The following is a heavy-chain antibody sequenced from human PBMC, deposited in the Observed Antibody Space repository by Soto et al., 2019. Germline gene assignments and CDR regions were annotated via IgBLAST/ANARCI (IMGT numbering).Heavy chain of an antibody. CDR3: AGLTAMVSGWLAP. V-gene: IGHV4-39*01. J-gene: IGHJ5*02. CDR1: GGSISSSSYY. D-gene: IGHD5-18*01. CDR2: IYYSGST. Sequence: SETLSLTCTVSGGSISSSSYYWGWIRQPPGKGLEWIGSIYYSGSTYYNPSLKSRVTISVDTSKNQFPLKLSSVTAADTAVYYCAGLTAMVSGWLAPWGQGTLVTVSS.